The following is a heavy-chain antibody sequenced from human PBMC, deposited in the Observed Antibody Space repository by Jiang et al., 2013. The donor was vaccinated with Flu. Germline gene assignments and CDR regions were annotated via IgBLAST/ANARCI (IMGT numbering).Heavy chain of an antibody. J-gene: IGHJ4*02. V-gene: IGHV4-38-2*02. CDR2: IYRSGTA. Sequence: GSGLVKPSETLSLTCTVSGYSISSGYYWGWVRQPPGRGLEWIGSIYRSGTAYYNLSLKSRVTISLDTSKNQFSLKLTSVTAADTAIYFCARDDYGSGRYYPIDDWGQGALVTISS. D-gene: IGHD3-10*01. CDR3: ARDDYGSGRYYPIDD. CDR1: GYSISSGYY.